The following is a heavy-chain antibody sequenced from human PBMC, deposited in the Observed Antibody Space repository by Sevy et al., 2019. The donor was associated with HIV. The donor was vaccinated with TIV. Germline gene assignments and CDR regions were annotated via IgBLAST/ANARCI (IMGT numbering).Heavy chain of an antibody. V-gene: IGHV3-49*03. Sequence: GGSLRLSCTGSGFTFGDYAMSWFRQAPGMGLEWVGFIRSKDYGGATEDAASVKGRFTISRDDSKSIADLQMNSLKTEDTAVYYCTSGYYYDSSGYSDYWGQGTLVTVSS. CDR3: TSGYYYDSSGYSDY. CDR1: GFTFGDYA. J-gene: IGHJ4*02. D-gene: IGHD3-22*01. CDR2: IRSKDYGGAT.